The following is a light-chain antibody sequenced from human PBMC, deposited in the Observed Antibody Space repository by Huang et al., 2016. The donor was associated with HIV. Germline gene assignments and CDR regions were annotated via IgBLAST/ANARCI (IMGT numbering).Light chain of an antibody. V-gene: IGKV1-6*01. CDR2: TAS. Sequence: AIQMTQSPSSLSASVGDRVTITCRASEGIKKDLGWYQQKPGKAPKLLIYTASKLQGGVPSRFSGGGSDTDFTLTISSLQPEDFATYYCLQDYSYPLTFGGGTKVEFK. CDR3: LQDYSYPLT. J-gene: IGKJ4*01. CDR1: EGIKKD.